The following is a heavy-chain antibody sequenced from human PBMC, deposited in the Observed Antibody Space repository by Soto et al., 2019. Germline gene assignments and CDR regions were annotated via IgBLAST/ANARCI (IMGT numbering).Heavy chain of an antibody. CDR3: ARDDIAVAGISTYYYYGMDV. CDR1: GFTFSDYY. V-gene: IGHV3-11*01. Sequence: QVQLVESGGGLVKPGGSLRLSCAASGFTFSDYYMSWIHQAPGKGLEWVSYISTSGSTIYYADSVKGRFTISRDSAKNSLYLQMNSLTAEDTAVYYCARDDIAVAGISTYYYYGMDVWGQGTTVTVSS. J-gene: IGHJ6*02. D-gene: IGHD6-19*01. CDR2: ISTSGSTI.